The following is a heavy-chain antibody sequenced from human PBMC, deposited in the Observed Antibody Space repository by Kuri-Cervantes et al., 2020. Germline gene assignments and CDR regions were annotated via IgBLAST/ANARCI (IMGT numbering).Heavy chain of an antibody. CDR2: IRSKAYGGTT. CDR3: TRGGRWLQYVV. CDR1: GFTFGDYA. D-gene: IGHD5-24*01. Sequence: GESLKISCTASGFTFGDYAMSWFRQAPGKGLECVGFIRSKAYGGTTEYAASVKGRFTISRDDSKSIAYLQMNSLKTEDTAVYYCTRGGRWLQYVVWGQGTTVTVSS. V-gene: IGHV3-49*03. J-gene: IGHJ6*02.